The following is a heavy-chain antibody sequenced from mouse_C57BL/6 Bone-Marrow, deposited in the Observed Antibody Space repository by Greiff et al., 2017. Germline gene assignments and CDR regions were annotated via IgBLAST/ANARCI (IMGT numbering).Heavy chain of an antibody. V-gene: IGHV1-15*01. CDR2: IDPETGGT. CDR1: GYTFTDYE. CDR3: TRYDYDGYFDV. J-gene: IGHJ1*03. D-gene: IGHD2-4*01. Sequence: QVQLQQSGAELVRPGASVTLSCKASGYTFTDYEMHWVKQTPVHGLEWIGAIDPETGGTAYNQKFKGKAILTADKSSSTAYLELRRLTSEDSAVYYCTRYDYDGYFDVWGTGTSVTVSS.